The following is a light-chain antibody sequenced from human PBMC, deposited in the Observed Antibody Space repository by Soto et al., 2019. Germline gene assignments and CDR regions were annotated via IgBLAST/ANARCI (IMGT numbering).Light chain of an antibody. V-gene: IGLV2-14*01. CDR1: SSDVGGHNY. CDR2: EVT. J-gene: IGLJ1*01. CDR3: SSYSSSGTLFV. Sequence: QSALTQPASVSGSPGQSITVSCTGTSSDVGGHNYVSWFQQHAGQAPKLLIYEVTTRPSGVSTRFSGSKSGNTASLTISGLQAEDEADYHCSSYSSSGTLFVFGTGTKLTVL.